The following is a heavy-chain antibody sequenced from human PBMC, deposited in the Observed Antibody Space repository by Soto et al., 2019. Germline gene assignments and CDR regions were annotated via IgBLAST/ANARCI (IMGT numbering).Heavy chain of an antibody. Sequence: PGGSLRLSCAASGFTFSSYWMSWVRQAPGKGLEWVANIKQDGSEKYYVDSVKGRFTISRDNAKNSLYLQMNSLRAEDTAVYYCASSRWEPSDAFDIWGQGTMVTVSS. V-gene: IGHV3-7*01. CDR3: ASSRWEPSDAFDI. J-gene: IGHJ3*02. D-gene: IGHD1-26*01. CDR2: IKQDGSEK. CDR1: GFTFSSYW.